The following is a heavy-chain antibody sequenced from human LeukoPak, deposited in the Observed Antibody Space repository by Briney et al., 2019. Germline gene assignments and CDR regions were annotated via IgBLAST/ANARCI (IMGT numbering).Heavy chain of an antibody. V-gene: IGHV4-34*01. D-gene: IGHD6-19*01. Sequence: SETLSLTCAVYGVSFSGYYWSWIRQPPGKGLEWIGEINHSGSTNYNPSLKSRVTISVDTSKNQFSLKLSSVTAADTAVYYCARVSPETGYSSGWYFYWFDPWGQGTLVTVSS. CDR2: INHSGST. J-gene: IGHJ5*02. CDR1: GVSFSGYY. CDR3: ARVSPETGYSSGWYFYWFDP.